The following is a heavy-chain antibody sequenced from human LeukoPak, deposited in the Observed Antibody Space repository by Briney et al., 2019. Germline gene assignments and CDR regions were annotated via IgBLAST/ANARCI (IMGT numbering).Heavy chain of an antibody. V-gene: IGHV3-23*01. D-gene: IGHD2-8*01. Sequence: GRSLRLPCAVSGFTFSSYAMNWVSQDPGNGLEWVSGISGSGAGTYYADSVRGRFTISRDNTKNTLYLQMNSLRAEDTAVYYCAKMVREFYTISYYFDYWGQGTLVTVSS. CDR2: ISGSGAGT. J-gene: IGHJ4*02. CDR1: GFTFSSYA. CDR3: AKMVREFYTISYYFDY.